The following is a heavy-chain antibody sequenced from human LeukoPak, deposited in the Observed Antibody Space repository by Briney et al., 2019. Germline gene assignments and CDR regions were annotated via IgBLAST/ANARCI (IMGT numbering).Heavy chain of an antibody. D-gene: IGHD2-15*01. CDR1: GGSFRGYY. V-gene: IGHV4-34*01. CDR3: ARGGHCSGGSCYSDY. Sequence: SETLSLTCAVYGGSFRGYYWSWLRQPPGKGLEWIGEINHSGSTNYNPSLKSRVTISVDTSKNQFSLKLSSVTAADTAVYYCARGGHCSGGSCYSDYWGQGTLVTVSS. J-gene: IGHJ4*02. CDR2: INHSGST.